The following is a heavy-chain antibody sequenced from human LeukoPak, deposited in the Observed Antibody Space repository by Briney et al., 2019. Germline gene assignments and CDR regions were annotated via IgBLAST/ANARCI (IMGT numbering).Heavy chain of an antibody. CDR1: GFTFSSYS. D-gene: IGHD2-2*01. V-gene: IGHV3-21*01. CDR2: ISSSSSYT. CDR3: ARPSRLNGMDV. Sequence: GGSLRLSCAASGFTFSSYSMNWVRQAPGKGLEWVSSISSSSSYTYYADSVKGRFTLSRENAKNSLYLQMNSLRAEDTAVYYCARPSRLNGMDVWGKGTTVTVSS. J-gene: IGHJ6*04.